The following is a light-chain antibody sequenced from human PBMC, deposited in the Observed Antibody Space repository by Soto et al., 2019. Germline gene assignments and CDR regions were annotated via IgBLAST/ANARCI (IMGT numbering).Light chain of an antibody. CDR1: QDISTY. CDR2: AAY. CDR3: QKYDNAPLP. Sequence: DIQMTQAPSSLSASVGDRVTITCRARQDISTYLAWYQQKPGKVPKLLISAAYTLQSGVPPRFSGSGSGTDFTRTISSLQPEDVATYYCQKYDNAPLPFGGGTKVEIK. V-gene: IGKV1-27*01. J-gene: IGKJ4*02.